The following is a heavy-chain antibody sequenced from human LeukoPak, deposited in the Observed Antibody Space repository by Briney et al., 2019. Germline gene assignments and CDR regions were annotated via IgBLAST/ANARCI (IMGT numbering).Heavy chain of an antibody. D-gene: IGHD5-18*01. J-gene: IGHJ4*02. CDR3: ARTRQLLFYFDF. CDR1: GFTFSDYY. Sequence: GGSRRLSCAASGFTFSDYYMTWVRQAPGMGLEWLSYISSSGDIIYYADSVKGRFTISRDNARNSLYLQMNSLRAEDTAVYYCARTRQLLFYFDFWGQGTLVTVSS. V-gene: IGHV3-11*01. CDR2: ISSSGDII.